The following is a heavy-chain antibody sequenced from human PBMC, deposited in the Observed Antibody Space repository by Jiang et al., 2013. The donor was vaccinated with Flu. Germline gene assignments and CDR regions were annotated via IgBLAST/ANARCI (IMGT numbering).Heavy chain of an antibody. CDR2: FYFSESTSYSGGT. Sequence: SLTCIVSGGSISSTSYYWGWIRQPPGRGLEWIGSFYFSESTSYSGGTYYNPSLKSRVTISVDTSKNQFSLKLRSVTAADTAVYYCARHSPLPHQDSPWFDYWGQGTLVTVSS. J-gene: IGHJ4*02. CDR3: ARHSPLPHQDSPWFDY. CDR1: GGSISSTSYY. D-gene: IGHD3-22*01. V-gene: IGHV4-39*07.